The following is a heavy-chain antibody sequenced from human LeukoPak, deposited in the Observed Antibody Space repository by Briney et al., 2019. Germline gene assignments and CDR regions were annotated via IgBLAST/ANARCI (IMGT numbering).Heavy chain of an antibody. CDR1: GFTFSNYA. D-gene: IGHD6-19*01. CDR2: IFKSGGAP. Sequence: GGSLTLSCEASGFTFSNYAMNCVRPARGKGLEWVSLIFKSGGAPYYADHVKGRFFISSVNSTSTLSLQMNRLSVDDTAVDYCAKDLDSSDLWDTAYWGQGILVTVSP. CDR3: AKDLDSSDLWDTAY. V-gene: IGHV3-23*01. J-gene: IGHJ4*02.